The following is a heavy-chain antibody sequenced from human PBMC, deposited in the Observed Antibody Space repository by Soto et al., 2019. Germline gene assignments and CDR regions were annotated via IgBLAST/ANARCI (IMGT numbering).Heavy chain of an antibody. CDR2: IYYSGST. CDR3: ARFQLYSGYDFSSV. Sequence: SETLSLTCTVSGGSISSSSYYWGWIRQPPGKGLEWIGSIYYSGSTYYNPSLKSRVTISVDTSKNQFSLKLSSVTAADTAVYYCARFQLYSGYDFSSVWGQGTLVTVSS. J-gene: IGHJ4*02. V-gene: IGHV4-39*01. CDR1: GGSISSSSYY. D-gene: IGHD5-12*01.